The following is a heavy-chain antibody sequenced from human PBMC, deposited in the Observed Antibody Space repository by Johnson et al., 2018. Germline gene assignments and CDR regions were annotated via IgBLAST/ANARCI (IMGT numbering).Heavy chain of an antibody. CDR2: ISYDGSNI. J-gene: IGHJ3*02. CDR3: ARGQMIVVGIDALDS. Sequence: QVQLQESGGGVVQPGRSLRLSCAASGFTFSSYAMHWVRQAPGKGLDWVTLISYDGSNINYADSVKGRFTISRDNSKNTLYLQMNSLRAEETAVYFCARGQMIVVGIDALDSWGQGTMVTVSS. CDR1: GFTFSSYA. D-gene: IGHD3-22*01. V-gene: IGHV3-30-3*01.